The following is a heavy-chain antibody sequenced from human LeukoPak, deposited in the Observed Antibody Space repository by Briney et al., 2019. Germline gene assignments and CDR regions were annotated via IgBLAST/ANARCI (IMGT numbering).Heavy chain of an antibody. V-gene: IGHV4-39*01. Sequence: GSLRLSCAASGFTFSSYGMHWVRQPPGKGLEWIGSIYYSGSTYYNPSLKSRVTISVDTSKNQFSLKLSSVTAADTAVYYCARDTAMATSDYWGQGTLVTVSS. J-gene: IGHJ4*02. D-gene: IGHD5-18*01. CDR2: IYYSGST. CDR1: GFTFSSYG. CDR3: ARDTAMATSDY.